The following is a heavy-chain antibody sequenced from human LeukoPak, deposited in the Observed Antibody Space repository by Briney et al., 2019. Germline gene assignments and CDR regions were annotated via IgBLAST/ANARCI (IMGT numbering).Heavy chain of an antibody. J-gene: IGHJ4*02. CDR1: GFTLGDYA. CDR2: IRSKAYGGTT. V-gene: IGHV3-49*04. Sequence: PGGSLRLSCTASGFTLGDYAMSWVRQAPGKGLEWVGFIRSKAYGGTTEYAASVEGRFTISRDDSKSIAYLQMNSLKTEDTAVYYCTRAKEHGAFSGSYWVFDYWGQGTLVTVSS. CDR3: TRAKEHGAFSGSYWVFDY. D-gene: IGHD1-26*01.